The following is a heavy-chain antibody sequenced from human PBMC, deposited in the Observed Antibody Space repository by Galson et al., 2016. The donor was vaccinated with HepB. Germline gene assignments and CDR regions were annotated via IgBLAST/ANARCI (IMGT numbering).Heavy chain of an antibody. CDR2: ISGSGITT. CDR3: ARLFGCYIDY. D-gene: IGHD3-16*01. J-gene: IGHJ4*02. V-gene: IGHV3-23*01. Sequence: SLRLSCAASGFTLSNYAMSWVRQAPGKGLEWVSDISGSGITTYYADSGKGRFTISRDNSKKTVYLQMSSLRAEDTAVYYCARLFGCYIDYWGQGTLVTVSS. CDR1: GFTLSNYA.